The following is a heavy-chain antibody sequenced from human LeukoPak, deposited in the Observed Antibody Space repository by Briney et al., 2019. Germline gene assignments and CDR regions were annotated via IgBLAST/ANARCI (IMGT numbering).Heavy chain of an antibody. CDR2: IYYSGST. V-gene: IGHV4-59*01. J-gene: IGHJ3*02. CDR3: AREGIGNAFDI. Sequence: SETLSLTCTVSGGSISSYYWSWIRQPPGEGLEWIGYIYYSGSTNYNPSLKSRVTISVDTSKNQFSLKLSSVTAADTAVYYCAREGIGNAFDIWGQGTMVTVSS. CDR1: GGSISSYY. D-gene: IGHD6-13*01.